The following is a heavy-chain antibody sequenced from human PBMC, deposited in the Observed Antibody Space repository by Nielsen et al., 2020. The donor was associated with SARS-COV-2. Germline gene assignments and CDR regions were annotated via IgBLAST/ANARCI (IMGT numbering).Heavy chain of an antibody. V-gene: IGHV1-8*01. J-gene: IGHJ4*02. Sequence: ASVKVSCKASGYTFTSYDINWVRQATGQGLEWMGWMNPNSGNTGYAQKFKGRVTMTRDTSISTAYMELSSLTSEDTAVYYCARRADCYDSSAYYYWGQGILVTVSS. CDR1: GYTFTSYD. CDR2: MNPNSGNT. D-gene: IGHD3-22*01. CDR3: ARRADCYDSSAYYY.